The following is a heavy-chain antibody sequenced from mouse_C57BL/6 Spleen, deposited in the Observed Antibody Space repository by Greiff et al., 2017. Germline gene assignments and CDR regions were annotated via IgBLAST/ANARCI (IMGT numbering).Heavy chain of an antibody. CDR2: IDPSDSYT. Sequence: QVQLQQPGAELVMPGASVKLSCKASGYTFTSYWMPWVKQRPGQGLEWIGEIDPSDSYTNYNQKFKGKSTLTVDKSSSTAYMQLSSLTSEDSAVYYCARDDGISYYFDYWGQGTTLTVSS. CDR3: ARDDGISYYFDY. V-gene: IGHV1-69*01. CDR1: GYTFTSYW. J-gene: IGHJ2*01. D-gene: IGHD2-3*01.